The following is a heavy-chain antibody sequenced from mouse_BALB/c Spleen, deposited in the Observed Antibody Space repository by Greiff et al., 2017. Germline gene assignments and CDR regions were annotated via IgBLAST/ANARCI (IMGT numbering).Heavy chain of an antibody. CDR1: GFAFSSYD. V-gene: IGHV5-12-1*01. CDR2: ISSGGGST. J-gene: IGHJ2*01. D-gene: IGHD1-2*01. Sequence: EVHLVESGGGLVKPGGSLKLSCAASGFAFSSYDMSWVRQTPEKRLEWVAYISSGGGSTYYPDTVKGRFTISRDNAKNTLYLQMSSLKSEDTAMYYCARHPTALFDYWGQGTTLTVSS. CDR3: ARHPTALFDY.